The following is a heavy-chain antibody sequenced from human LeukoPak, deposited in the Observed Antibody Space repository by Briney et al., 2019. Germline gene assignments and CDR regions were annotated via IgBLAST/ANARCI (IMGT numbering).Heavy chain of an antibody. CDR2: FYTGGRS. D-gene: IGHD2-21*01. Sequence: SETLSLTCSVSGVSVSSDYWSWIRQPAGQGLEWIGRFYTGGRSSYNPSVKSRVTISVDTSKNQFSPTLTSVTVADTGVYFCARDIPPLGRFDPWGQGTLVTVSS. V-gene: IGHV4-4*07. J-gene: IGHJ5*02. CDR1: GVSVSSDY. CDR3: ARDIPPLGRFDP.